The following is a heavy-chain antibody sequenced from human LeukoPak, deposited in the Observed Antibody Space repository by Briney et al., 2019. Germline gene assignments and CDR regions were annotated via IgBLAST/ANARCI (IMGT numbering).Heavy chain of an antibody. V-gene: IGHV3-23*01. Sequence: GGSLRLSCAASGFTFSSYAMSLVRPAPGKGLGWVSAISGSGGSTYYADSVKGRFTISRDNSKNTLYLQMNSLRAEDTAVYYCAKKIEMATISHFDYWGQGTLVTVSS. J-gene: IGHJ4*02. CDR2: ISGSGGST. D-gene: IGHD5-24*01. CDR3: AKKIEMATISHFDY. CDR1: GFTFSSYA.